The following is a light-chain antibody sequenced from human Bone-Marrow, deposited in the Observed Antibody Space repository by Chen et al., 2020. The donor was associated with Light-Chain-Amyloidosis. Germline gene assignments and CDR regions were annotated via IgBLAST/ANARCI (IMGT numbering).Light chain of an antibody. J-gene: IGLJ2*01. CDR3: QSADSSGTYEVI. Sequence: SYELTQPPSVSVSPGQTARITCSGDDLPTKYAYWYQQKPGQAPVLVIHRDTERPSVISERFSGSSSGTTATLTISEVQAEDEADYHCQSADSSGTYEVIFGGGTKLTVL. CDR2: RDT. CDR1: DLPTKY. V-gene: IGLV3-25*03.